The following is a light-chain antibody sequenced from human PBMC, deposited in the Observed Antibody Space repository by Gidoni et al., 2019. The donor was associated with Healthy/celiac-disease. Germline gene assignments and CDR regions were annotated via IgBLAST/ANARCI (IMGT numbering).Light chain of an antibody. CDR1: SSDVGSYNY. Sequence: QSALTQPASVSGSPGQSITISCTGTSSDVGSYNYVSWYQQHPVKAPKLMIYEVSNRPSGVSTRFSGSKSGNAASLTISGLQAEDEADYYCSSYTSSSTLVFGGGTKLTVL. CDR3: SSYTSSSTLV. V-gene: IGLV2-14*01. J-gene: IGLJ3*02. CDR2: EVS.